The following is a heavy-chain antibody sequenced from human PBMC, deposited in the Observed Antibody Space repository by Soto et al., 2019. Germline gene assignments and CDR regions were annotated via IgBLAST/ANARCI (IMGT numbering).Heavy chain of an antibody. J-gene: IGHJ5*02. D-gene: IGHD3-3*01. V-gene: IGHV4-30-4*01. CDR2: IYYSGST. CDR3: ARSPFTIFGVVITHNWFDP. Sequence: SETLSLTCTVSGGSISSGDYYWSWIRQPPGKGLEWIGYIYYSGSTYYNPSLKSRVTISVDTSKNQLSLKLSSVTAADTAVYYCARSPFTIFGVVITHNWFDPWGQGTLVTVSS. CDR1: GGSISSGDYY.